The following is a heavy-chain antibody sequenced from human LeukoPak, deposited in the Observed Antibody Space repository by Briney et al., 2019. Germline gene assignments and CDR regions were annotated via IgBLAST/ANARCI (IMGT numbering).Heavy chain of an antibody. D-gene: IGHD1-1*01. J-gene: IGHJ5*02. CDR2: ISRASESI. CDR1: GFTFSSYW. Sequence: GGSLRLSCAVSGFTFSSYWMSWVRQAPGKGLEWVSIISRASESIFYADSVKGRFTISRDNAKNSLYLQMNGLRAEDTAVYYCARGATDVTRWFDPWGQGTRVTVSS. V-gene: IGHV3-21*01. CDR3: ARGATDVTRWFDP.